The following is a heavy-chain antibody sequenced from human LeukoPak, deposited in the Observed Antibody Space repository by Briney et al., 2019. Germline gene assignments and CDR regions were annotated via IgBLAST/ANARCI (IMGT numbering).Heavy chain of an antibody. CDR1: GFIVSNHY. D-gene: IGHD6-13*01. Sequence: GGSLALSCAASGFIVSNHYMSWVRPAPGKGLEWVSITYSGGSTWYADSMEGRFTVSGDNSKNTLYLQMKSLRAEDTAVYYCARGSSWPMFDIWGQGTMVTVSS. J-gene: IGHJ3*02. CDR2: TYSGGST. V-gene: IGHV3-66*02. CDR3: ARGSSWPMFDI.